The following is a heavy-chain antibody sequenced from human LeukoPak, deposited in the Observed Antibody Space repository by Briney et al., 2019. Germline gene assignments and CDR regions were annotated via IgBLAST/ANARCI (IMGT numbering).Heavy chain of an antibody. CDR3: ARDQGYSFDY. V-gene: IGHV4-30-2*01. CDR2: IYHSGST. CDR1: GGSFSGYS. J-gene: IGHJ4*02. Sequence: SETLSLTCAVYGGSFSGYSWSWIRQPPGKGLEWIGYIYHSGSTYYNPSLKSRVTISVDRSKNQFSLKLSSVTAADTAVYYCARDQGYSFDYWGQGTLVTVSS.